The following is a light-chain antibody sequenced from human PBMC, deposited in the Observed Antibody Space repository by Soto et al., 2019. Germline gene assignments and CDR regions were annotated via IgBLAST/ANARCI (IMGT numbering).Light chain of an antibody. J-gene: IGKJ1*01. V-gene: IGKV3-15*01. Sequence: EIVLTQSPFTLSVSPGESATLSCRASQSVSTNLAWYQQKLGQAPRLLIYGAYTRATAVPDRISGSGSGTDFALTSSRLQSEYFAVYYWQQYHSWRSFGQGTKVESK. CDR3: QQYHSWRS. CDR2: GAY. CDR1: QSVSTN.